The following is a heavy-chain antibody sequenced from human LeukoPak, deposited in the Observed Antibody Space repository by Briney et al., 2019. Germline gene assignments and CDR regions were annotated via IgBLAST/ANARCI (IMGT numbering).Heavy chain of an antibody. V-gene: IGHV3-64*01. Sequence: GGSLRLSCAASGFTFSSYAMHWVRQAPGKGLEYVSAISSNGGSTYYANSVKGRFTISRDNSKNTLYLQMGSLRAEDMAVYYCAKGSQGVAGSDYWGQGTLVTVSS. CDR1: GFTFSSYA. CDR3: AKGSQGVAGSDY. D-gene: IGHD6-19*01. J-gene: IGHJ4*02. CDR2: ISSNGGST.